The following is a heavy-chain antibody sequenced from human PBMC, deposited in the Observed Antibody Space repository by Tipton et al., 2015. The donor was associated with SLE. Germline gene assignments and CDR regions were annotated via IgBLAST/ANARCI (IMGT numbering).Heavy chain of an antibody. CDR3: ARQLGNFDF. CDR1: GDYISSDAFF. J-gene: IGHJ4*02. D-gene: IGHD7-27*01. CDR2: VYYSGTT. V-gene: IGHV4-31*03. Sequence: TLSLTCIVSGDYISSDAFFWGWIRQPPGKGLEWIGLVYYSGTTSYNPSLRSRLSMSVDTSTNQFSLRLTSVSAADTAVYYCARQLGNFDFWGQGTLVTVSS.